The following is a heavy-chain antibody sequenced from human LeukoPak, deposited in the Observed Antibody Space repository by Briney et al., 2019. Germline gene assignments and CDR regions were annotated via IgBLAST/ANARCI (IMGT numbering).Heavy chain of an antibody. V-gene: IGHV4-4*07. CDR1: GDSISSNS. J-gene: IGHJ4*02. Sequence: SETLSLTCTVSGDSISSNSWTWIRQPAGEGLEWIGRISTSGSTYYNPSLKSRVTMSIDTSKNQFSLRLSSVTAADTAMYYCAGGSSWFHYWGQGTLVTVSS. D-gene: IGHD6-13*01. CDR3: AGGSSWFHY. CDR2: ISTSGST.